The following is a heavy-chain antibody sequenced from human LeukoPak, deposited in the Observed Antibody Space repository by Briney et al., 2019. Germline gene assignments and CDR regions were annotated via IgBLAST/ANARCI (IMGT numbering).Heavy chain of an antibody. CDR2: IFYSGST. CDR1: GASFSSSTYY. Sequence: SETLSLTCTVSGASFSSSTYYWGWIRQPPGKGLEWIGSIFYSGSTYYNPSLKSRVTMSVDTSKNQFSLKLSSVTAADTAVYYCARHAGGISATGTRPFDYWGQGTLVTVSS. J-gene: IGHJ4*02. CDR3: ARHAGGISATGTRPFDY. D-gene: IGHD6-13*01. V-gene: IGHV4-39*01.